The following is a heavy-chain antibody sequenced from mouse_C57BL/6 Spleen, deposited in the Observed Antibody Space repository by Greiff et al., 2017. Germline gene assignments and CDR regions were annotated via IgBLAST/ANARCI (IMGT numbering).Heavy chain of an antibody. J-gene: IGHJ4*01. V-gene: IGHV1-69*01. CDR3: ARSVVATPYYAMDY. D-gene: IGHD1-1*01. Sequence: QVQLQQPGAELVMPGASVKLSCKASGYTFTSYWMHWVKQRPGQGLEWIGEIDPSDSYTNYNQKFKGKSTLTVDKSSSTAYMQLSSLTSEDSAVYYGARSVVATPYYAMDYWGQGTSVTVSS. CDR2: IDPSDSYT. CDR1: GYTFTSYW.